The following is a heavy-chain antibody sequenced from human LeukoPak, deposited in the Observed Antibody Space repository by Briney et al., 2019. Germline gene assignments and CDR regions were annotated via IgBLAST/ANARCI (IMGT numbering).Heavy chain of an antibody. CDR1: GFTFSSYA. CDR3: AKASWSQYYYYYYMDV. Sequence: GGSLRLSCAASGFTFSSYAMSWVRQAPGKGLEWVSAISGSGGSTYYADSVKGRFTISRDNSKNTLYLQMSSLRAEDTAVYYCAKASWSQYYYYYYMDVWGKGTTVTVSS. V-gene: IGHV3-23*01. D-gene: IGHD1-1*01. CDR2: ISGSGGST. J-gene: IGHJ6*03.